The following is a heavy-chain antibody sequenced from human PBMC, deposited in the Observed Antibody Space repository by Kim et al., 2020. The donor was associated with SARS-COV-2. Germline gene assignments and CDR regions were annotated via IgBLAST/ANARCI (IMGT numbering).Heavy chain of an antibody. D-gene: IGHD6-19*01. J-gene: IGHJ6*02. Sequence: YAASVKGRFTVSRDDSKNSMYLQMNNLKTGDTALYYCAGNIAVAGAGGLDVWGQGTTVTVSS. V-gene: IGHV3-72*01. CDR3: AGNIAVAGAGGLDV.